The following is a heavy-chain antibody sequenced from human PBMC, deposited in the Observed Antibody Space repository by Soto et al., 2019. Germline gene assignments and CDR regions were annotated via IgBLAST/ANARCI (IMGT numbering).Heavy chain of an antibody. CDR2: IGTSGATT. J-gene: IGHJ5*02. V-gene: IGHV3-23*01. Sequence: HPGGSLRLSCAASGFTFSSYAMSWVRQAPGKGLEWVSAIGTSGATTYYADSVKGRFTISRDNSKNTLYLQMNSLRAEDTAVYYCANARGVYSSPENWFDPWGQGTLVTVSS. D-gene: IGHD6-13*01. CDR3: ANARGVYSSPENWFDP. CDR1: GFTFSSYA.